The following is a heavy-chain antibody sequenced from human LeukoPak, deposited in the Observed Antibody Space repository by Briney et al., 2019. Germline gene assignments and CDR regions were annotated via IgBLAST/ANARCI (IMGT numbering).Heavy chain of an antibody. CDR1: GYTFTSYC. V-gene: IGHV1-18*01. CDR2: ISAYNGNT. Sequence: SVKVSCKASGYTFTSYCISWVRQAPGQGLEWMGWISAYNGNTNYAQKLQGRVTMTRDTSASTVYMELSSLRSEDTAVYYCASVYKYGMDVWGQGTTVTVSS. J-gene: IGHJ6*02. CDR3: ASVYKYGMDV.